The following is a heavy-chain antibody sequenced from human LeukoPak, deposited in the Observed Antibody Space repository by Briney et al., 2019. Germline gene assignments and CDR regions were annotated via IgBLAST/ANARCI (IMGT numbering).Heavy chain of an antibody. CDR2: ISAYNGNT. V-gene: IGHV1-18*01. J-gene: IGHJ4*02. Sequence: GASVKVSCKASGYTFTRYGISWVRQAPGQGLEWMGWISAYNGNTNYAQKVQGRVTMTTDTSTSTAYMELRSLRSDDTAVCYRARDPQIATAGIAYWGQGTLVTVSS. CDR1: GYTFTRYG. CDR3: ARDPQIATAGIAY. D-gene: IGHD6-13*01.